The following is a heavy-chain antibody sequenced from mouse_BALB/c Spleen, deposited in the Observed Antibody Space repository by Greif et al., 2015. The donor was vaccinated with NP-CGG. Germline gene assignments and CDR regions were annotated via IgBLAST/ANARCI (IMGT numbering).Heavy chain of an antibody. D-gene: IGHD2-2*01. CDR1: GDSITSGY. Sequence: EVQLQQSGPSLVKPSQTLSLTCSVTGDSITSGYWNWIRKFPGNKLEYMGYISYSGSTYYNPSLKSRISITRDTSKNQYYLQLNSVTTEDTATYYCARSGYDEGDYFDYWGQGTTLTVSS. J-gene: IGHJ2*01. CDR2: ISYSGST. V-gene: IGHV3-8*02. CDR3: ARSGYDEGDYFDY.